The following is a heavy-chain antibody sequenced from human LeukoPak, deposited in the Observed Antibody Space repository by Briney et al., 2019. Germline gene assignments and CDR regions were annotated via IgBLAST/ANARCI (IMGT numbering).Heavy chain of an antibody. Sequence: PGGSLRLSCAASGFTFSSYAMHWVRQAPGKGLDYVSAISSNGGSTYYANSVKGRFTISRDNSKNTLYLQMGSLRAEDMAVYYCARSIAVAGRIQLFDYWGQGTLVTVSP. J-gene: IGHJ4*02. CDR3: ARSIAVAGRIQLFDY. V-gene: IGHV3-64*01. D-gene: IGHD6-19*01. CDR1: GFTFSSYA. CDR2: ISSNGGST.